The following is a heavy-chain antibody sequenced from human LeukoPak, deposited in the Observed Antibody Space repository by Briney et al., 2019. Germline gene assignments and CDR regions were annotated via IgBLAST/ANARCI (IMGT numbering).Heavy chain of an antibody. Sequence: PGGSLRLSCVASGFTFSNYGMHWVRQAPGKGLEWVAVMSYDGSKIYYADSVKGRFTISRDQAKNSLFLQMDSLRDEDTAVYYCARDRYGDYDFDYWGQGTLVTVSS. CDR3: ARDRYGDYDFDY. CDR1: GFTFSNYG. CDR2: MSYDGSKI. V-gene: IGHV3-30*03. D-gene: IGHD4-17*01. J-gene: IGHJ4*02.